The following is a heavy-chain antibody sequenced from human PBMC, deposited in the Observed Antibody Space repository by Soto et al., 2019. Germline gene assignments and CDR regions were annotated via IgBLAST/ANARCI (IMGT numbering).Heavy chain of an antibody. V-gene: IGHV1-46*03. CDR2: INPSGGST. CDR3: ARVYPSDTRYGYVGNNWFDP. Sequence: QVQLVQSGAEVKKPGASVKVSCKASGYTFTSYYMHWVRQAPGQGLEWMGIINPSGGSTSYAQKCQGRGNMTSGTSTSTVYMELSSLRSEDTAVYYCARVYPSDTRYGYVGNNWFDPWGQGTLVTVSS. D-gene: IGHD5-18*01. J-gene: IGHJ5*02. CDR1: GYTFTSYY.